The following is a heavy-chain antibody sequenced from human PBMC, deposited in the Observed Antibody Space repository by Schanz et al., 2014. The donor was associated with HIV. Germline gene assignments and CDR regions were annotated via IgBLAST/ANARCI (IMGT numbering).Heavy chain of an antibody. CDR2: IYYDGTNK. D-gene: IGHD3-10*01. V-gene: IGHV3-33*08. J-gene: IGHJ4*02. CDR3: ARGFQGFDY. Sequence: VQLVESGGGLVEPGGSLRLSCEASGFSFSSFSMNWVRQAPGKGLEWVALIYYDGTNKYYTDSVKGRFTISRDNSKNTLYLQMNSLRAEDTSVYYCARGFQGFDYWGQGTLVTVSS. CDR1: GFSFSSFS.